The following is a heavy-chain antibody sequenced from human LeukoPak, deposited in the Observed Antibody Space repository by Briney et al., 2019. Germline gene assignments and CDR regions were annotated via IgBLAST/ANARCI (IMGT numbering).Heavy chain of an antibody. CDR3: ARSQTIASRLIRSRGFDP. CDR1: GYTFTSYD. J-gene: IGHJ5*02. CDR2: MNPNSGNT. V-gene: IGHV1-8*01. D-gene: IGHD6-6*01. Sequence: ASVKVSCXASGYTFTSYDINWVRQATGQGREWMGWMNPNSGNTGYAQKFQGRVTMTRNTSISTAYMELSSLRSEDTAVYYCARSQTIASRLIRSRGFDPWGQGTLVTVSS.